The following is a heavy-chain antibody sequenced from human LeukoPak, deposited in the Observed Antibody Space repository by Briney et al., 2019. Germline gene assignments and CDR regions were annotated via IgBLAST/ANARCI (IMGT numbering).Heavy chain of an antibody. D-gene: IGHD3-16*01. CDR3: ARDLGDSKFDY. J-gene: IGHJ4*02. CDR2: IYYSGNT. CDR1: GGSISSYY. Sequence: SETLSLTCTVSGGSISSYYWSWIRQPPGKGLEWIGYIYYSGNTNYNPSLKSRVTMSVDTSKNQFSLKLRFVTAADTAVYYCARDLGDSKFDYWGQGTLVTVSS. V-gene: IGHV4-59*01.